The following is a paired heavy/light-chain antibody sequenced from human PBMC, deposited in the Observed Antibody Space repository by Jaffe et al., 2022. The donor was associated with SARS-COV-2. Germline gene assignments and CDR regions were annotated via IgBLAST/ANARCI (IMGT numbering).Heavy chain of an antibody. J-gene: IGHJ5*02. Sequence: QVQLVESGGGVVQPGRSLRLSCAASGFTFSSYGMHWVRQAPGKGLEWVAVIWYDGSNKYYADSVKGRFTISRDNSKNTLYLQMNSLRAEDTAVYYCARGRFLEWLLSSNYNWFDPWGQGTLVTVSS. CDR1: GFTFSSYG. CDR2: IWYDGSNK. D-gene: IGHD3-3*01. CDR3: ARGRFLEWLLSSNYNWFDP. V-gene: IGHV3-33*01.
Light chain of an antibody. CDR3: QVWDSSSDHHYV. CDR2: DDS. J-gene: IGLJ1*01. CDR1: NIGSKS. V-gene: IGLV3-21*02. Sequence: SYVLTQPPSVSVAPGQTARITCGGNNIGSKSVHWYQQKPGQAPVLVVYDDSDRPSGIPERFSGSNSGNTATLTISRVEAGDEADYYCQVWDSSSDHHYVFGTGTKVTVL.